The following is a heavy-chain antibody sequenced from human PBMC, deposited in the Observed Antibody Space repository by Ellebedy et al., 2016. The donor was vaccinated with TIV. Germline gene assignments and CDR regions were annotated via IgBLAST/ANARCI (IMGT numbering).Heavy chain of an antibody. D-gene: IGHD6-13*01. CDR3: ARVSAAPNWFDL. CDR1: GFTFSSYT. Sequence: GESLKISCAASGFTFSSYTMTWVRQAPGKGLEWVSTISGSNTYTHYADSIKGRFTISRDNGDNSLFLHLNSLTAQDTAVYYCARVSAAPNWFDLWGQGALVIVSS. CDR2: ISGSNTYT. J-gene: IGHJ5*02. V-gene: IGHV3-21*01.